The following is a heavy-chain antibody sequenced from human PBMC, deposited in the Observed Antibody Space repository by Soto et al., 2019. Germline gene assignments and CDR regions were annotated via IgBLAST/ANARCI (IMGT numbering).Heavy chain of an antibody. CDR3: ARRVMGNIGYFDY. Sequence: SETLSLTCTVSGGSISSSSYYWGWIRQPPGKGLEWIGNIFYRGNTYHNPSLKSRVTISVDTSKNQFSLRLSSVTAADTAVYYCARRVMGNIGYFDYWGQGTLVTVSS. J-gene: IGHJ4*02. CDR2: IFYRGNT. CDR1: GGSISSSSYY. D-gene: IGHD2-21*01. V-gene: IGHV4-39*01.